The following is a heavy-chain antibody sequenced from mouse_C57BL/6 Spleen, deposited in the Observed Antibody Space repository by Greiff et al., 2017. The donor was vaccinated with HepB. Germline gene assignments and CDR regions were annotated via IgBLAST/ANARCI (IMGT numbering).Heavy chain of an antibody. Sequence: QVTLKESGPGLVQPSQSLSITCTVSGFSLTSYGVHWVRQSPGKGLEWLGVIWSGGSTDYNAAFISRLSISKDNSKSQVFFKRNSLQADDTAIYYCARNLDGYLDYWGQGTTLTVSS. CDR2: IWSGGST. V-gene: IGHV2-2*01. D-gene: IGHD2-3*01. CDR3: ARNLDGYLDY. J-gene: IGHJ2*01. CDR1: GFSLTSYG.